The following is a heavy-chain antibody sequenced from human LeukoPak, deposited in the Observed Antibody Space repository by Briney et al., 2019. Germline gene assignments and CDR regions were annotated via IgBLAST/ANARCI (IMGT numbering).Heavy chain of an antibody. CDR2: IIPILGIA. V-gene: IGHV1-69*04. D-gene: IGHD1-26*01. CDR1: GGTFSSSA. CDR3: ARDFGPSGSYYPNWFDP. Sequence: SVKVSCKASGGTFSSSAISWVRQAPGQGLEWMGRIIPILGIANYAQKFQGRVTITADKSTSTAYMELSSLKSEDTAVYYCARDFGPSGSYYPNWFDPWGQGTLVTVSS. J-gene: IGHJ5*02.